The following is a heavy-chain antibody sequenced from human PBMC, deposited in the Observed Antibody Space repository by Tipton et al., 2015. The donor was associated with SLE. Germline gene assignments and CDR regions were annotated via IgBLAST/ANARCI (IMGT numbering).Heavy chain of an antibody. CDR2: LIPIFGTA. D-gene: IGHD6-13*01. CDR3: ARTTGYSSSGGYFDY. Sequence: QLVQSGPEVKKPGSSVKVSCKASGGTFSSYAISWVRQAPGQGLEWMGGLIPIFGTANYAQKFQGRVTITADESTSTAYMELSSLRSEVAAVYYCARTTGYSSSGGYFDYWGQGTLVTVSS. CDR1: GGTFSSYA. J-gene: IGHJ4*02. V-gene: IGHV1-69*01.